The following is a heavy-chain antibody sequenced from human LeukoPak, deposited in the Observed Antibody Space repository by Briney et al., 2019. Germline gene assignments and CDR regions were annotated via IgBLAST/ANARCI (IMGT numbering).Heavy chain of an antibody. Sequence: PGGSLRLSCAASGFTFDDYAMHWVRQAPGKGLEWVSLIGWDGGRTYYADSVKGRFTISRDNSKNSLYLQMNSLRAEDTALYYCAKDKFDGSGSYYFDYWGQGTLVTVSS. CDR2: IGWDGGRT. CDR3: AKDKFDGSGSYYFDY. J-gene: IGHJ4*02. V-gene: IGHV3-43D*03. D-gene: IGHD3-10*01. CDR1: GFTFDDYA.